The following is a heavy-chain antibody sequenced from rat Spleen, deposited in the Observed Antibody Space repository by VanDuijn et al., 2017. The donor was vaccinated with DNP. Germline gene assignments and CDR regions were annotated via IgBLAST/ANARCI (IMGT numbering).Heavy chain of an antibody. Sequence: EVQLVESGGGLLQPGRSLKLSCAASGFTFSDYNMAWVRQAPKKGLEWVATIIYDGGGTYYRDSVKGRFTISRDNAKSTLYLQMDSLRSEDTATYYCTTEWGHYWGQGVMVTVSS. CDR1: GFTFSDYN. D-gene: IGHD1-1*01. V-gene: IGHV5S10*01. CDR3: TTEWGHY. CDR2: IIYDGGGT. J-gene: IGHJ2*01.